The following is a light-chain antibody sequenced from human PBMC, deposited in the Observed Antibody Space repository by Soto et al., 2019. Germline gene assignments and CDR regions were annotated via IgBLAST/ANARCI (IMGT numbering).Light chain of an antibody. CDR1: QSVLHSSNNKNY. CDR3: QQYFGPPQT. V-gene: IGKV4-1*01. J-gene: IGKJ1*01. Sequence: DLVMTQSPDSLAVSLGERAAINCKSSQSVLHSSNNKNYLAWYQQKPGQPPKLLIYWASTRESGVPDRFSGSGSGTDFTLTISSLQAEDVAVYYCQQYFGPPQTFGQGTKVEI. CDR2: WAS.